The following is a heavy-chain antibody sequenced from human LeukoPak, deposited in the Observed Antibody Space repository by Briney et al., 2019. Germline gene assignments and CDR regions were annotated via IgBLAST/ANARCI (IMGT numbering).Heavy chain of an antibody. CDR3: AKPISIFGVVIMYYYYYMDV. V-gene: IGHV3-23*01. Sequence: GGSLRLXFAASGFTYSSYAMRWVRRAPGKGLEWVSAISDIGGSTYYADSVKGRFTISRDNSKNTLYLQMNSLRAEDTAVYYCAKPISIFGVVIMYYYYYMDVWGKGTTVTVSS. CDR2: ISDIGGST. CDR1: GFTYSSYA. D-gene: IGHD3-3*01. J-gene: IGHJ6*03.